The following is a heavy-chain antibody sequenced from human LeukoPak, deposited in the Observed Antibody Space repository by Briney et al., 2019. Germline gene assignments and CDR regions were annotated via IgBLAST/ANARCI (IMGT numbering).Heavy chain of an antibody. D-gene: IGHD6-6*01. CDR1: GFTFNFYT. V-gene: IGHV3-21*01. Sequence: GGSLRLSCAASGFTFNFYTMNWVRQAPGKGLEWVSSISSSSNVIYYADLVKGRLTISRDNAKNSLYLQMNNLTAVDTAVYYCARNYRSSSCHFDYWGQGSLVTVSS. CDR2: ISSSSNVI. CDR3: ARNYRSSSCHFDY. J-gene: IGHJ4*02.